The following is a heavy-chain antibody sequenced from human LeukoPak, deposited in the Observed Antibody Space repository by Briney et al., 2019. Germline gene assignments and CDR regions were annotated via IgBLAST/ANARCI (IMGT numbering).Heavy chain of an antibody. J-gene: IGHJ4*02. Sequence: GGSLRLSCAASGFSFTDSWMSWVRQPPGKGLEWVANIKQDGSEKYYVDSVEGRFTISRDNAKNSLYLQMNSLRAEDTAVYYCASSRYSGSYDYWGQGTLVTVSS. D-gene: IGHD1-26*01. CDR3: ASSRYSGSYDY. CDR1: GFSFTDSW. CDR2: IKQDGSEK. V-gene: IGHV3-7*01.